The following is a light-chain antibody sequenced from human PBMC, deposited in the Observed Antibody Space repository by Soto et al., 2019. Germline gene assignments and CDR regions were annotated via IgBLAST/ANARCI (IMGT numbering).Light chain of an antibody. V-gene: IGKV3-15*01. J-gene: IGKJ4*01. Sequence: EIVMTQSPATLSVSPGERATLSCRASQSVSINLAWYQQKPGQAPRLLIYGASTRATGIPATFSGSVSGTEFTLTISSLQSEDFAVYYCQQYNNWPLTFGGGTKVETK. CDR2: GAS. CDR3: QQYNNWPLT. CDR1: QSVSIN.